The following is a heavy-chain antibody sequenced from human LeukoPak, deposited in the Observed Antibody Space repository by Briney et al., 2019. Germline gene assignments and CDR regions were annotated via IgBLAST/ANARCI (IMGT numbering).Heavy chain of an antibody. D-gene: IGHD2-15*01. CDR2: IFGSGGSA. J-gene: IGHJ4*02. V-gene: IGHV3-23*01. CDR3: AKTTTGYSSGRYPAWPIDY. Sequence: GGSLRLSCAASGFTFGSYAMYWVRQAPGKGLEWVSGIFGSGGSAHYADSVKGRFTISRDNSKNTVYRQMDSLRAEDTATYYCAKTTTGYSSGRYPAWPIDYWGQGTLVTVSS. CDR1: GFTFGSYA.